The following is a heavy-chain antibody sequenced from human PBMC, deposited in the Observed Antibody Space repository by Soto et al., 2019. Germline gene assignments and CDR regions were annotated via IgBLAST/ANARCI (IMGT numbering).Heavy chain of an antibody. J-gene: IGHJ5*02. CDR3: GRGVEGATRHTDPDA. CDR1: GVSIHNSHSF. Sequence: SETLSLTCTVSGVSIHNSHSFWAWIRQPPGKGLEFIGSVYHNGGAHYNSSLKSRVTISVDTAHNQVSLRMRSLTAADTAVYYCGRGVEGATRHTDPDAWGQGRLVTVSS. V-gene: IGHV4-39*01. D-gene: IGHD1-1*01. CDR2: VYHNGGA.